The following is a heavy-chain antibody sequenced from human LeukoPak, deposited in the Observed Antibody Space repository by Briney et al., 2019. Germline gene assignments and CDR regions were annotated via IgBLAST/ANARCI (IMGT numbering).Heavy chain of an antibody. J-gene: IGHJ4*02. CDR3: ARDLWFGELNDY. D-gene: IGHD3-10*01. Sequence: GRSLRLSCAASGFTFSSYGMHWVRQAPGKGLEWVAVIWYDGSNKYYADSVKGRFTISRDNSKNTLYLQMNSLKAEDTAVYYCARDLWFGELNDYWGQGTLVTVSS. CDR1: GFTFSSYG. V-gene: IGHV3-33*01. CDR2: IWYDGSNK.